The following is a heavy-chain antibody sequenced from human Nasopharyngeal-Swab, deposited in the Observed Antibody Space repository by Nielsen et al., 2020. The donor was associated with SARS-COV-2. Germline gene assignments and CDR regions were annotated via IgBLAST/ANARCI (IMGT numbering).Heavy chain of an antibody. CDR1: GGSISSYY. D-gene: IGHD6-13*01. Sequence: SETLSLTCTVSGGSISSYYWSWIRQPPGKGLEWIGYIYYSGSTSYNPSLKSRVTISVDTSKNQFSLKLSSVTAADTAVYYCARDHQLGAGSSLLYYYYGMDVWGQGTTVTVSS. CDR2: IYYSGST. CDR3: ARDHQLGAGSSLLYYYYGMDV. J-gene: IGHJ6*02. V-gene: IGHV4-59*01.